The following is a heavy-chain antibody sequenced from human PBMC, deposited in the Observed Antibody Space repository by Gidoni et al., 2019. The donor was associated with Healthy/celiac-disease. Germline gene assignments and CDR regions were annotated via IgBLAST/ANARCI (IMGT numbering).Heavy chain of an antibody. J-gene: IGHJ4*02. V-gene: IGHV4-39*02. CDR1: GGSISSSSYY. D-gene: IGHD2-15*01. CDR2: IYYSGST. CDR3: AREVVALDY. Sequence: QLQLQESGPGLVKPSETLSRPYTVSGGSISSSSYYWGWIRQPPGKGLEWIGSIYYSGSTYYNPSLKSRVTISVDTSKTQFSLKLSSVTAADTAVYYCAREVVALDYWGQGTLVTVSS.